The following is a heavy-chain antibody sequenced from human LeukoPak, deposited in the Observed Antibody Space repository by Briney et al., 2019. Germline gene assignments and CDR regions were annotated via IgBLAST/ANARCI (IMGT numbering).Heavy chain of an antibody. Sequence: ASVKVSCKASGYTFTSYHITWVRQAPGQGLEWMGWISGYNGNTNYAQKFQGRVSMTTDTSTSTAYMELRSLRSDDTAVYYCARRYSSGYYYVFDYWGQGTLVTVSS. CDR1: GYTFTSYH. V-gene: IGHV1-18*01. J-gene: IGHJ4*02. D-gene: IGHD3-22*01. CDR2: ISGYNGNT. CDR3: ARRYSSGYYYVFDY.